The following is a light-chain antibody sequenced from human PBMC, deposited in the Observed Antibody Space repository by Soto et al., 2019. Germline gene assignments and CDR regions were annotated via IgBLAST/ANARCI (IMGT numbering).Light chain of an antibody. CDR1: QTISTY. V-gene: IGKV1-39*01. CDR2: DAS. J-gene: IGKJ4*01. CDR3: QQANSFPLT. Sequence: DIQMTQSPSSLSASVGDRVTITCRASQTISTYLNWYQQKPGKAPRLLIYDASNLLSGVPSRFSGSGSGTDFTLTISSLQPEDFATYYCQQANSFPLTFGGGTKVDIK.